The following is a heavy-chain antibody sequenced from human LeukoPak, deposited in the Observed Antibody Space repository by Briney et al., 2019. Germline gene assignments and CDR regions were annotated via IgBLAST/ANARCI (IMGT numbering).Heavy chain of an antibody. D-gene: IGHD6-13*01. CDR2: IDHSGST. CDR1: GGSFSRYY. CDR3: ARGGAAALGTARNWFDP. Sequence: PSETLSLTCAVYGGSFSRYYWSWIRQPPGKGLEWIGEIDHSGSTNYNPSLKSRVTISVDTSKNQFSLKLSSVTAADTAVYYCARGGAAALGTARNWFDPWGQGTLLTVSS. J-gene: IGHJ5*02. V-gene: IGHV4-34*01.